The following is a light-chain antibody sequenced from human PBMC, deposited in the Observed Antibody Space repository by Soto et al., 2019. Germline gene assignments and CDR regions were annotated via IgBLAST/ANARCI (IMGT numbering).Light chain of an antibody. V-gene: IGLV2-14*01. CDR1: RSDIGTYNY. CDR3: SSSTSSSTVV. CDR2: EVT. J-gene: IGLJ2*01. Sequence: QPVLTQPASVSGSPGQSITISCTGTRSDIGTYNYVSWYQQHPGKVPKLMIYEVTNRPSGVSNRFSGSKSGNTASLTISGLQAEDEADYYCSSSTSSSTVVFGGGTKLTVL.